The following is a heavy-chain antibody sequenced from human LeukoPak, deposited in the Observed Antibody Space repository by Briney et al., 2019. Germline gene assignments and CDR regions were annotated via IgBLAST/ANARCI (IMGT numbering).Heavy chain of an antibody. CDR2: ISSSSSTI. CDR3: ARLWSPLNFDY. J-gene: IGHJ4*02. V-gene: IGHV3-48*04. CDR1: GFTFSSYS. Sequence: GGSLRLSCAASGFTFSSYSMNWVRQAPGKGLEWVSYISSSSSTIYYADSVKGRFTISRDNAKNSLYLQMNSLRAEDTAVYYCARLWSPLNFDYWGQGTLVTVSS. D-gene: IGHD3-3*01.